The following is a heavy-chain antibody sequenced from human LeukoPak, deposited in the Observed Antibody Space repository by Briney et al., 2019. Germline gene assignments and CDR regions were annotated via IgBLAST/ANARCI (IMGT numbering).Heavy chain of an antibody. CDR3: ARDVPAYYYDSSGYTDAFDI. CDR1: GFSFSTYS. Sequence: KPGGSLRLSCAASGFSFSTYSMNWVRQAPGKGPEWVSSISSSSGDIYYGDSVKGRFTISRDNAKNSLYLQMNSLRVEDTAVYYCARDVPAYYYDSSGYTDAFDIWGQGTMVTVSS. D-gene: IGHD3-22*01. J-gene: IGHJ3*02. CDR2: ISSSSGDI. V-gene: IGHV3-21*01.